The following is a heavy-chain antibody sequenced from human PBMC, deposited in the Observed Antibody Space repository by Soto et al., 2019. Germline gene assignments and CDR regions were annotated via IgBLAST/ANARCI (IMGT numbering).Heavy chain of an antibody. D-gene: IGHD6-13*01. CDR3: ARGYVAAGNDY. CDR2: INHSGST. Sequence: SETLSLTCAVYGGSFSGYYWSWIRQPPGKGLEWIGEINHSGSTNYNPSLKSRVTISVDTSKNQFSLKLSSVTAADTAVYYCARGYVAAGNDYWGQGTLVTVS. CDR1: GGSFSGYY. J-gene: IGHJ4*02. V-gene: IGHV4-34*01.